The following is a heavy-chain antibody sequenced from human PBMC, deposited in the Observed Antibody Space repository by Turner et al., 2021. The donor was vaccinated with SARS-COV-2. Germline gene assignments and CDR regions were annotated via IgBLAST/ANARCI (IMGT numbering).Heavy chain of an antibody. D-gene: IGHD1-26*01. V-gene: IGHV4-39*01. J-gene: IGHJ4*02. Sequence: QLQLQESGPGLVKPSETLSLTCTVSGDSISSSSFDWGWIRQAPGKGLEWIGNFYYSGNTDYNPSLKSRVTISAETSKKQFSLRLTSVTAADTAVYYCVRTPSGSYPHFNFWGQGTLVTVSS. CDR1: GDSISSSSFD. CDR2: FYYSGNT. CDR3: VRTPSGSYPHFNF.